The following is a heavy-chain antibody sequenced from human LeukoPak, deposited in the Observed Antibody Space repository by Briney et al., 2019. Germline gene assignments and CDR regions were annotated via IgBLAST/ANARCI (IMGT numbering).Heavy chain of an antibody. Sequence: ASVKVSCKASGGTFSSYAISWVRQAPGQGLEWMGRIIPILGIANYAQKFQGRVTITADKSTSTAYMELSSLRSEDTAMYYCAREGVHSNYFDYWGQGTLVTVSS. V-gene: IGHV1-69*04. J-gene: IGHJ4*02. CDR1: GGTFSSYA. CDR3: AREGVHSNYFDY. CDR2: IIPILGIA. D-gene: IGHD4-4*01.